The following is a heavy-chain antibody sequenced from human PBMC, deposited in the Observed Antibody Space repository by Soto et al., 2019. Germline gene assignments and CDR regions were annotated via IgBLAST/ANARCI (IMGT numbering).Heavy chain of an antibody. V-gene: IGHV3-21*01. CDR2: ISSSSNYI. J-gene: IGHJ4*02. Sequence: XGSLRLSCAASGFTCSSYSMNWVRQAPGKGLEWVSSISSSSNYIYYVDSVKGRFTISRDNAKNSLYLQMNSLRAEDTAVYYCARDVDYSDTGGYYPFDYWGQGTLVTVSS. CDR3: ARDVDYSDTGGYYPFDY. D-gene: IGHD3-22*01. CDR1: GFTCSSYS.